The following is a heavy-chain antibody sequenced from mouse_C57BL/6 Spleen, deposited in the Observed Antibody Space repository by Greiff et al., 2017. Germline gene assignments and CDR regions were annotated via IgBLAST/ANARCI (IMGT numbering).Heavy chain of an antibody. CDR2: INPNNGGT. CDR1: GYTFTDYY. V-gene: IGHV1-26*01. Sequence: EVQLQQSGPELVKPGASVKISCKASGYTFTDYYMNWVKQSHGKSLEWIGDINPNNGGTSYNQKFKGKATLTVDKSSSTAYMELRSLTSEDSAVYYCAPGTSDYWGQGTTLTVSS. D-gene: IGHD4-1*01. J-gene: IGHJ2*01. CDR3: APGTSDY.